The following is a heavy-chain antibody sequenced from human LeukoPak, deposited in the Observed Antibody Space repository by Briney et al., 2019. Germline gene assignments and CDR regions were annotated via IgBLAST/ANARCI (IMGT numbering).Heavy chain of an antibody. CDR1: GFTFSNYA. V-gene: IGHV3-23*01. J-gene: IGHJ2*01. Sequence: PGGSLRLSCAASGFTFSNYAMSWVRQAPGKGLEWVSTISGSGGNTYYADSVKGRFTISRDNSKNTLYLQMNSLRAEDTAVYYCAKGTTYFYWYFDLWGRGTLVTVSS. CDR3: AKGTTYFYWYFDL. D-gene: IGHD3-9*01. CDR2: ISGSGGNT.